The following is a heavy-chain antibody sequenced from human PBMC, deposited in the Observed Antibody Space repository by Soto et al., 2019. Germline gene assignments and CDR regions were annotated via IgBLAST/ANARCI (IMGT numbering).Heavy chain of an antibody. CDR3: ARVFHDFWSSSSYYYGMDV. Sequence: QVQLVESGGGVVQPGRSLRLSCAASGFTFSRYGMHWVRQAPGKGLEWVAVIWYDGSNKYYADSVKGRFTISRDNSKNTLYLQMSSLRAEDTAVHYCARVFHDFWSSSSYYYGMDVWGQGTTVTVSS. CDR2: IWYDGSNK. V-gene: IGHV3-33*01. CDR1: GFTFSRYG. J-gene: IGHJ6*02. D-gene: IGHD3-3*01.